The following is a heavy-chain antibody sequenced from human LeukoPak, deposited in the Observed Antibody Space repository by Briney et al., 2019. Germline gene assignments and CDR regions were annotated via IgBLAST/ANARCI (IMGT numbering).Heavy chain of an antibody. CDR3: AKHLRPTVLFDY. V-gene: IGHV4-39*07. D-gene: IGHD6-6*01. Sequence: PADTLSLTCTLCCRSMSSSSYYSGWIRQPPGNGLEWIGEIWQSRSTNYTRSVKSRVTISVDKTKNQFSLQLSSVTAADTAVYYCAKHLRPTVLFDYWGKGTLVTVSS. J-gene: IGHJ4*02. CDR2: IWQSRST. CDR1: CRSMSSSSYY.